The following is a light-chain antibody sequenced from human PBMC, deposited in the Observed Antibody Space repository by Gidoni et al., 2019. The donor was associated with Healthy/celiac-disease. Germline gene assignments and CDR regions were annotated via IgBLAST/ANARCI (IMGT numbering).Light chain of an antibody. Sequence: QSVLTPPPSVSGAPGQRVTIPCTGSSSNIGAGYDVHWYQQLPGTAPKLLIYGNSNRPSGVPDRFSGSKSGTSASLAITGLQAEDEADYYCQSYDSSLSALFGGGTKLTVL. J-gene: IGLJ2*01. CDR2: GNS. V-gene: IGLV1-40*01. CDR3: QSYDSSLSAL. CDR1: SSNIGAGYD.